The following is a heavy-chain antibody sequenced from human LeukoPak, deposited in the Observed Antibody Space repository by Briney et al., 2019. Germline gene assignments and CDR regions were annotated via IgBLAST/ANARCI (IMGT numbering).Heavy chain of an antibody. J-gene: IGHJ4*02. CDR3: ARYWGVVPAAIGTLDY. CDR1: GFTFSSYW. D-gene: IGHD2-2*01. Sequence: GGSLRLSCAASGFTFSSYWMHWVRQAPGKGLVWVSRINRDGSSTSYADSVKGRFTISRDNAKNTLYLQMNSLRAEDTAVYYCARYWGVVPAAIGTLDYWGQGTLVTVSS. CDR2: INRDGSST. V-gene: IGHV3-74*01.